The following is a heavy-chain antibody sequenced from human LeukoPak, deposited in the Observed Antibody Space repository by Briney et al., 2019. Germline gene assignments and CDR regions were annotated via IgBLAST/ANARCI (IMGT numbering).Heavy chain of an antibody. CDR2: INSDSGAT. CDR1: GYTFSGYY. J-gene: IGHJ4*02. Sequence: ASVKVSYKASGYTFSGYYMFWVRQAPGQGLEWMGWINSDSGATNYAQKFQGRVTMTRDTSISTAYMELSSLRSDDTGVYYCAAATTGTTFFDYWGQGTLVTVSS. D-gene: IGHD1-1*01. V-gene: IGHV1-2*02. CDR3: AAATTGTTFFDY.